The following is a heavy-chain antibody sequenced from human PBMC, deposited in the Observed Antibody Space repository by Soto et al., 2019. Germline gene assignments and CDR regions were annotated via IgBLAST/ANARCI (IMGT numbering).Heavy chain of an antibody. D-gene: IGHD2-15*01. J-gene: IGHJ2*01. Sequence: QLQLQESGSGLVKPSQTLSLTCAVSGGSISSGGYSWSWIRQPPGKGLEWIGYIYHSGSTYYNPSPKSRVTISVDRSKNQFSLKLSAVTAADTAVYYCASQYCSGGSCYSHKRNWYFDLWGRGTLVTVSS. CDR2: IYHSGST. V-gene: IGHV4-30-2*01. CDR3: ASQYCSGGSCYSHKRNWYFDL. CDR1: GGSISSGGYS.